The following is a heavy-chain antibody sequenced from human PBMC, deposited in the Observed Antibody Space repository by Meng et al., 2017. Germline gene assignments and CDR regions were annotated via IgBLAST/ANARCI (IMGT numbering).Heavy chain of an antibody. CDR3: ARGSNYYDSGGPYYGMDV. V-gene: IGHV1-18*01. Sequence: ASVKVPCKASGYTFTSFGISWGRQAPGQGLEWMGWISTHNENTNYAQKLQGRVTVTTDTSTSTTYMELRSLRSDDTAVYFCARGSNYYDSGGPYYGMDVWGQGTTVTVSS. CDR1: GYTFTSFG. J-gene: IGHJ6*02. D-gene: IGHD3-22*01. CDR2: ISTHNENT.